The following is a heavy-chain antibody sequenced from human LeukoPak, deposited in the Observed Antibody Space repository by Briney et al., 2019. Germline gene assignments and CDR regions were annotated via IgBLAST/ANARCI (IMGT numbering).Heavy chain of an antibody. V-gene: IGHV4-61*02. Sequence: PSETLSLTCTVSGGSISSGSYYWSWIRQPAGKGLEWIGRINTSGNSPYNPSLMGRVSMSLDTSTNQFSPRLTSVTAADTAVYYCARLNLPAIEGAFDSWGQGVLVTVSS. CDR1: GGSISSGSYY. CDR2: INTSGNS. CDR3: ARLNLPAIEGAFDS. D-gene: IGHD2-2*01. J-gene: IGHJ4*02.